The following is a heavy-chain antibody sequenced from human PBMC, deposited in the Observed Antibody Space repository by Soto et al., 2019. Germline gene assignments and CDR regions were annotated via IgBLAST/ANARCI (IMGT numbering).Heavy chain of an antibody. V-gene: IGHV3-15*01. CDR3: STARYYDFWSGYCPFDS. D-gene: IGHD3-3*01. CDR1: GFTFSNAW. CDR2: IKSKTDGGTT. Sequence: EVQLVESGGGLVKPVGSLRLSCAASGFTFSNAWMSWVRQAPGKGLEWVGRIKSKTDGGTTDYAAPVKGRFTISRDYSKNTLYLQMNSLKTEDTAVYYCSTARYYDFWSGYCPFDSWGKASLVTVSS. J-gene: IGHJ4*02.